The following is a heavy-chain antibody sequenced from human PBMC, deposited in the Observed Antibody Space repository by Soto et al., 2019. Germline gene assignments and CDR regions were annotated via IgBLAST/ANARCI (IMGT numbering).Heavy chain of an antibody. Sequence: SQTLSLTCAISGDSVSSNSAAWNWIRRSPSRGLEWLGRTYYRSKWYNDYAVSVKSRIAINPDTSKKQFSLQLNSVTPEDTAVSYCARTSGHFDSWGQGTLVTVSS. D-gene: IGHD6-19*01. CDR1: GDSVSSNSAA. V-gene: IGHV6-1*01. CDR3: ARTSGHFDS. CDR2: TYYRSKWYN. J-gene: IGHJ4*02.